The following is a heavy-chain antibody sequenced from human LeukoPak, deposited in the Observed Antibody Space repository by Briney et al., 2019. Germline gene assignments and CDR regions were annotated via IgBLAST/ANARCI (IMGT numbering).Heavy chain of an antibody. CDR1: GYSFTCYY. V-gene: IGHV1-8*02. Sequence: GASVKVSCKASGYSFTCYYIHWVRQAPGQGLAWMGWINPYSGDTTYAQKFQGRVTMTRNTSISTAYMELSSLRSEDTAVYYCARVVDILTGYYHSDYWGQGTLVTVSS. J-gene: IGHJ4*02. CDR2: INPYSGDT. CDR3: ARVVDILTGYYHSDY. D-gene: IGHD3-9*01.